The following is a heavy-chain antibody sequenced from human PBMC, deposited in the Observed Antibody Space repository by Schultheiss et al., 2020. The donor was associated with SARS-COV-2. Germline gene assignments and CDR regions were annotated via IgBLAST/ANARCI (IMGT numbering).Heavy chain of an antibody. D-gene: IGHD2-21*02. V-gene: IGHV4-4*07. CDR3: AREQAYCGGDCQPPYYYYGMDV. CDR1: GGSISSYY. Sequence: SQTLSLTCTVSGGSISSYYWSWIRQPPGKGLEWIGRIYTSGSTNYNPSLKSRVTMSVDTSKNQFSLKLSSVTAADTAVYYCAREQAYCGGDCQPPYYYYGMDVWGQGTTVTVSS. J-gene: IGHJ6*02. CDR2: IYTSGST.